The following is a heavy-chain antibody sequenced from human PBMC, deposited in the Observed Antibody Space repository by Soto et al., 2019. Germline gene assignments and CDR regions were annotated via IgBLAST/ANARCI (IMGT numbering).Heavy chain of an antibody. D-gene: IGHD4-4*01. V-gene: IGHV3-23*01. CDR2: ISGSGGST. CDR1: GFTFSSYA. CDR3: AKDRGITVTPAVGMDV. J-gene: IGHJ6*02. Sequence: GGSLRLSCAASGFTFSSYAMSWVRQAPGKGLEWVSAISGSGGSTYYADSVKGRFTISRDNSKNTLYLQMNSLRAEDTAVYYCAKDRGITVTPAVGMDVWGQGTTVTVSS.